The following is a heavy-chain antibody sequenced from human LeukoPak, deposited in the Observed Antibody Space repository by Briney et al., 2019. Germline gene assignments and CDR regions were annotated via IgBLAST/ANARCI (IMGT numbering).Heavy chain of an antibody. V-gene: IGHV1-46*01. Sequence: GASVKVSCTASGYTLTTHYMYWVRQAPGQGLEWMGIINPSGGSTSYAQKFQGRVTMTRDTSTSTVYMELSSLRSEDTAVYYCAKGRMIVVVTIIADYWGQGTLVTVSS. D-gene: IGHD3-22*01. CDR3: AKGRMIVVVTIIADY. CDR1: GYTLTTHY. J-gene: IGHJ4*02. CDR2: INPSGGST.